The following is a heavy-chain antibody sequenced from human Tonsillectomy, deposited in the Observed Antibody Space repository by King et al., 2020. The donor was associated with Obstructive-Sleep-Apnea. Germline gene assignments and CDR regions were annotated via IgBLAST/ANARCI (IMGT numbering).Heavy chain of an antibody. CDR3: ASGTYRFDY. CDR1: GFTFSSYS. Sequence: VQLVESGGGLVKPGGSLRLSCAASGFTFSSYSLNWVRQAPGKGLEWISSISSSGIYISYADSVKGRFTISRDNAKNSLYLQMNSLRAEDTAVYYCASGTYRFDYWGPGTQITVFS. CDR2: ISSSGIYI. J-gene: IGHJ4*02. V-gene: IGHV3-21*01. D-gene: IGHD1-26*01.